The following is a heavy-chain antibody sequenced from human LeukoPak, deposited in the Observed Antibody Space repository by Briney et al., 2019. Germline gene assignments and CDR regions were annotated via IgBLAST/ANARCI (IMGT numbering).Heavy chain of an antibody. D-gene: IGHD3-10*01. J-gene: IGHJ4*02. CDR1: GGSISSGSYY. V-gene: IGHV4-61*01. CDR2: IYYSGST. CDR3: ARSGNYYGSGRIDY. Sequence: PSETLSLTCTVSGGSISSGSYYWSWIRQPPGKGLEWIGYIYYSGSTNYNPSLKSRVTISVDTSKNQFSLKLSSVTAVDTAVYYCARSGNYYGSGRIDYWGQGTLVTVSS.